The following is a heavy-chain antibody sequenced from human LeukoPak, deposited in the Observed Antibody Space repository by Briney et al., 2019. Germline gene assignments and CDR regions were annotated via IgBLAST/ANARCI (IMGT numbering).Heavy chain of an antibody. Sequence: GGSLRLSCAASGFTFSDYYMSWIRQAPGKGLEWVSYISSSGSTIYYADSVKGRFTISRDNSKNTLYLQINSLRADDTAVYYCAKDQDPHSYGSGSYAPFDYWGQGTLVTVSS. CDR2: ISSSGSTI. V-gene: IGHV3-11*01. CDR3: AKDQDPHSYGSGSYAPFDY. D-gene: IGHD3-10*01. CDR1: GFTFSDYY. J-gene: IGHJ4*02.